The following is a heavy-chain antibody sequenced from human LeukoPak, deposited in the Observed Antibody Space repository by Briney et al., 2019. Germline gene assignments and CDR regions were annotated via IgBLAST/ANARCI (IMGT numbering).Heavy chain of an antibody. D-gene: IGHD3-22*01. CDR3: ARDRTYYYDSSVPALDY. CDR2: IYHSGST. J-gene: IGHJ4*02. V-gene: IGHV4-4*01. CDR1: GGSISSSNW. Sequence: SGTLSLTCAVSGGSISSSNWWSWVRQPPGKGLEWIGEIYHSGSTNYNPSLKSRVTISVDKSKNQFSLKLSSVTAADTAVYCCARDRTYYYDSSVPALDYWGQGTLVTVSS.